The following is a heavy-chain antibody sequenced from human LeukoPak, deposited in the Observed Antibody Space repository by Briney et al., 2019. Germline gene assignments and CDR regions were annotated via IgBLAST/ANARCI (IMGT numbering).Heavy chain of an antibody. CDR1: AGSFSGYY. V-gene: IGHV4-34*01. CDR3: ARRKAKTPNYFDY. CDR2: INHSGST. Sequence: KPSETLSLTCAVYAGSFSGYYWSWIRQPPGKGLEWIGEINHSGSTNYNPSLKSRVTISVDTSKNQFSLKLTSVTAADTAMYYCARRKAKTPNYFDYWGQGALVTVSS. J-gene: IGHJ4*02.